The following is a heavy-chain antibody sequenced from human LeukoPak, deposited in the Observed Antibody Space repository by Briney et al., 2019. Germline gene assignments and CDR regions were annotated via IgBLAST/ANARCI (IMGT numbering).Heavy chain of an antibody. CDR2: IYYSGST. D-gene: IGHD3-10*01. Sequence: SETLSLTCTVSGGSISTYYWSWIRQPPGKGLEWIGYIYYSGSTNYNPSLKGRVTISVDTSKNQFSLKLSSVTAADTAVYYCARAEVLPDYYAVSGGFDYWGQGTLVTVSS. CDR3: ARAEVLPDYYAVSGGFDY. V-gene: IGHV4-59*01. CDR1: GGSISTYY. J-gene: IGHJ4*02.